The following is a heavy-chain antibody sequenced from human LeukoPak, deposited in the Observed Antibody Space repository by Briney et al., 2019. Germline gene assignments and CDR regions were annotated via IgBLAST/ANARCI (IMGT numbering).Heavy chain of an antibody. CDR1: GGSISSSNW. V-gene: IGHV4-4*02. D-gene: IGHD1-26*01. Sequence: SETLSLTCAVSGGSISSSNWWSWVRQPPGKGLEWIGEIYHSGSTNYNPSLKSRVTTSVDKSKNQFSLKLSSVTAADTAVYYCARVSSGATTVDYWGQGTLVTVSP. J-gene: IGHJ4*02. CDR3: ARVSSGATTVDY. CDR2: IYHSGST.